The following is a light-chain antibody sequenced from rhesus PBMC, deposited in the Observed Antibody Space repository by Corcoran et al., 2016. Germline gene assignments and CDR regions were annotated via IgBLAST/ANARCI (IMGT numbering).Light chain of an antibody. V-gene: IGKV1-69*01. CDR3: RQHNNSPFS. Sequence: DIQMTQSPSSLSASVGDRVTITCRASQDINNWLAWYQQKQGKAPKLLLYRASNLETGVPSRFSGSGSGTEFTLTISSLQPEDFATYYCRQHNNSPFSFGLGTKVEIK. CDR2: RAS. J-gene: IGKJ2*01. CDR1: QDINNW.